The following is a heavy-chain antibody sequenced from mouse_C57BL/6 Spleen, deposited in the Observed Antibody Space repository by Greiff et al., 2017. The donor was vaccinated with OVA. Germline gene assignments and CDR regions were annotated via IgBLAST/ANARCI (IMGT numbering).Heavy chain of an antibody. Sequence: VQLQQSGPELVKPRASVKISCKASGYSFTGYYMNWVKQSPEKSLEWIGEINPSTGGTTYNQKFKAKATLTVDKSSSTAYMQLKSLTSEDSAVYYCAREDYYGSSYGFAYWGQGTLVTVSA. CDR2: INPSTGGT. D-gene: IGHD1-1*01. J-gene: IGHJ3*01. CDR1: GYSFTGYY. CDR3: AREDYYGSSYGFAY. V-gene: IGHV1-42*01.